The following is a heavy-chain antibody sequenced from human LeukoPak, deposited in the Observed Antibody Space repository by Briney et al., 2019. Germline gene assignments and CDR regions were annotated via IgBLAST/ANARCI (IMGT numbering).Heavy chain of an antibody. J-gene: IGHJ4*02. CDR1: GGSISSSNW. D-gene: IGHD3-10*01. Sequence: SGTLSLTCAVSGGSISSSNWWSWVRQPPGKGLEWIGEIYHSGSTNYNPSLKSRVTISVDTSKNQFSLKLSSVTAADTAVYHCARVIFGDRAGKPYFDYWGQGTLVTVSS. CDR3: ARVIFGDRAGKPYFDY. CDR2: IYHSGST. V-gene: IGHV4-4*02.